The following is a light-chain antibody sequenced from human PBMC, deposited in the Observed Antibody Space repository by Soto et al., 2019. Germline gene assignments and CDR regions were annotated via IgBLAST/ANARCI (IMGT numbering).Light chain of an antibody. CDR2: AAS. CDR1: QSISSY. J-gene: IGKJ4*01. CDR3: QQSYSTLSLT. V-gene: IGKV1-39*01. Sequence: DIQMTQSPSSLSASVGDRVTITCRASQSISSYLNWYQQKPGKAPKLLIYAASSLQSGVKSRFSGSGSGTGFTLTISSLQPEDFATYYCQQSYSTLSLTFGGGTKVDIK.